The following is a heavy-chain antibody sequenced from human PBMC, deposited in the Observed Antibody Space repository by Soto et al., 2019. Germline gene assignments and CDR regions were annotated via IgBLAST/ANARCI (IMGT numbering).Heavy chain of an antibody. Sequence: PGGSLRLSCAASGFTVSSNYMSWVRQAPGKGLEWVSVIYSGGSTYYADSVKGRFTISRDNSKNTLYLQMNSLRAEDTAVYYCARGRYCISTSCYRALDYFDYWGQGTLVTSPQ. CDR2: IYSGGST. D-gene: IGHD2-2*02. V-gene: IGHV3-53*01. CDR3: ARGRYCISTSCYRALDYFDY. CDR1: GFTVSSNY. J-gene: IGHJ4*02.